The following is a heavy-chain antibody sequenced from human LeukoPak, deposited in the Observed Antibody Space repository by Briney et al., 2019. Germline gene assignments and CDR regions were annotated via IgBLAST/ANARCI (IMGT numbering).Heavy chain of an antibody. CDR1: GCTFTGYY. D-gene: IGHD3-10*01. CDR2: INPNSGGT. Sequence: ASVKVSCKASGCTFTGYYMHWVRQAPGQGLEWMGWINPNSGGTNYAQKFQGRVTMTRDTSISTAYMELSRLRSDDTAVYYCARAFRITMVRGVNNWFDPWGQGTLVTVSS. V-gene: IGHV1-2*02. J-gene: IGHJ5*02. CDR3: ARAFRITMVRGVNNWFDP.